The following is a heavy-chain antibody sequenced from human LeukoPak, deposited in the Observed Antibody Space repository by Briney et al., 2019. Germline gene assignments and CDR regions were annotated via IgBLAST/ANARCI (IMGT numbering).Heavy chain of an antibody. Sequence: GGSLRLSCAASGFSFKDYWMSWVRQAPGKGLEWVADITPDGSGKTYVDSVKGRFTISRDNAKQSLYLQMDTVTAEDTAVYYCARGLGDRYGDYESPWYFDYWGQGTLVTVSS. CDR3: ARGLGDRYGDYESPWYFDY. V-gene: IGHV3-7*01. CDR2: ITPDGSGK. CDR1: GFSFKDYW. D-gene: IGHD4-17*01. J-gene: IGHJ4*02.